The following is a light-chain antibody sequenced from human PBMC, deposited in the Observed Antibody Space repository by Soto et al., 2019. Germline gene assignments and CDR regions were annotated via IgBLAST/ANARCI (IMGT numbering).Light chain of an antibody. CDR1: QAISTW. Sequence: DIQMTQSPSSVSASVGDRVTITCRASQAISTWLAWYQQKPGKAPKLLIYAASNLQTGVPSRFSGSGSWKDFTLTISSLQPEDFATYYCQQANSFPRTFGQGTKVEIK. V-gene: IGKV1D-12*01. CDR2: AAS. J-gene: IGKJ1*01. CDR3: QQANSFPRT.